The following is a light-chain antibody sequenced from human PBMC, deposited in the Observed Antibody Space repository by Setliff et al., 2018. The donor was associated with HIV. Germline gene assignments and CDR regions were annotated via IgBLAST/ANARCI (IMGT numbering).Light chain of an antibody. CDR3: VLYVGSGIYV. Sequence: QTVVTQEPSLAVSPGGTVTLTCGLSSGSVSSSYYPSWYQQTPGQAPRTLIYSTNTRSSGVPDRFSGSILGNKAALTITGAQADDESDYYCVLYVGSGIYVFGTGTKVTVL. CDR1: SGSVSSSYY. J-gene: IGLJ1*01. CDR2: STN. V-gene: IGLV8-61*01.